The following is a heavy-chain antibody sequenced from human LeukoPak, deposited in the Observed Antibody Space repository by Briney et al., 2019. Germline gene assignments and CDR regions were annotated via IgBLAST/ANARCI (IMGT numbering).Heavy chain of an antibody. CDR2: IWYDGSNK. CDR1: GFTFSSYG. CDR3: ARVGYIDEGIDY. Sequence: GGSLRLSCAASGFTFSSYGMHWVRQAPGKGLEWVAVIWYDGSNKYHADSVKGRFTISRDNSKNTLYLQMNSLRAEDTAVYYCARVGYIDEGIDYWGQGTLVTVSS. V-gene: IGHV3-33*01. D-gene: IGHD5-24*01. J-gene: IGHJ4*02.